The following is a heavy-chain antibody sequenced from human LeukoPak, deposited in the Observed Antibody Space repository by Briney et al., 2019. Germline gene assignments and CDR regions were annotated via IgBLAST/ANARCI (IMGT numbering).Heavy chain of an antibody. Sequence: GGSLRLSCAASGFAFSSYWMSWVRQAPGKGLEWVANIKEDRSEKYYVDSVKGRFIISRDNAKNSLYLQMNSLRADDTAVYYCARVRVATTGRYDALNLWGQGTMVTVSS. V-gene: IGHV3-7*01. CDR2: IKEDRSEK. D-gene: IGHD5-12*01. J-gene: IGHJ3*01. CDR1: GFAFSSYW. CDR3: ARVRVATTGRYDALNL.